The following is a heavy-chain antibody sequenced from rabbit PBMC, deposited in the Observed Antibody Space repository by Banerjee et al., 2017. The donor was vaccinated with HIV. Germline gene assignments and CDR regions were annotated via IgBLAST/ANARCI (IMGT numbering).Heavy chain of an antibody. CDR3: VREWSGHGFNL. CDR1: GFSFSANA. J-gene: IGHJ3*01. D-gene: IGHD3-1*01. V-gene: IGHV1S40*01. CDR2: IYVGGLGST. Sequence: QSLEESGGDLVKPGASLTLTCTASGFSFSANALCWVRQAPGKGLEWIACIYVGGLGSTYYANWVNGRFTVSKTSSTTMTLQMTSLSAADTATYFCVREWSGHGFNLWGQGTLVTVS.